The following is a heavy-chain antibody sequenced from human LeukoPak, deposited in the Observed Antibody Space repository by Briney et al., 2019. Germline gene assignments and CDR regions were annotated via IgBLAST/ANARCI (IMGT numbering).Heavy chain of an antibody. V-gene: IGHV4-31*03. CDR2: IYYSGST. J-gene: IGHJ5*02. Sequence: PSQTLSLTCTVSGGSISSGGYYWSWIRQHPGKGLEWIGYIYYSGSTYYNPSLKSRVTISVDTSKNQFSLKLSSVTAADTAVYYCARFLVVPAAIIPVRWFDPWGQGTLVTVSS. CDR3: ARFLVVPAAIIPVRWFDP. CDR1: GGSISSGGYY. D-gene: IGHD2-2*01.